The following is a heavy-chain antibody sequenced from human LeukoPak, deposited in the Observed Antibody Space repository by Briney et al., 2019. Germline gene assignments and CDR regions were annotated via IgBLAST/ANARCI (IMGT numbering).Heavy chain of an antibody. CDR3: AREFRGGGDSEIFGY. J-gene: IGHJ4*02. CDR1: GGSISLGSYY. Sequence: SQTLSLTCTVSGGSISLGSYYWSWTRQSAGKGLERIGRIYASGDTDYNPSHYNPSLRSRVTISIDTPKSQFSLKLSSVTPADTAVYFCAREFRGGGDSEIFGYWGQGALVTVSS. V-gene: IGHV4-61*02. CDR2: IYASGD. D-gene: IGHD4-23*01.